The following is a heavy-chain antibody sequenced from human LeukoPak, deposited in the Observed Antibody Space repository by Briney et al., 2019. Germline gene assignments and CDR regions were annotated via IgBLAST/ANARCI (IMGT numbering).Heavy chain of an antibody. CDR2: INPNSRGT. J-gene: IGHJ4*02. CDR1: GYTFTDYY. Sequence: ASVKVSCKASGYTFTDYYMHWVRRAPGQGLERMGWINPNSRGTNYAQKFQDRVTMTRDTSISTAYMEMSRLKSDDTAVYYCASGSTPGYSSSWFYYFDYWGQGTLVTVSS. D-gene: IGHD6-19*01. V-gene: IGHV1-2*02. CDR3: ASGSTPGYSSSWFYYFDY.